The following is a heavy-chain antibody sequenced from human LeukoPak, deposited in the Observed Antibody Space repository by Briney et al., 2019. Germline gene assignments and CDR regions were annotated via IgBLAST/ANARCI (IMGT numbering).Heavy chain of an antibody. CDR1: GFTFSSYS. V-gene: IGHV3-21*01. J-gene: IGHJ5*02. Sequence: GGSLRLSCAASGFTFSSYSMNWVRQAPGKGLEWVSSISSSSSYIYYADSVKGRFTISRDNAKNSLYLQMNSLRAEDTAVYYCARDLKGYGSGNWFDPWGQGTLVTVSS. CDR2: ISSSSSYI. D-gene: IGHD3-10*01. CDR3: ARDLKGYGSGNWFDP.